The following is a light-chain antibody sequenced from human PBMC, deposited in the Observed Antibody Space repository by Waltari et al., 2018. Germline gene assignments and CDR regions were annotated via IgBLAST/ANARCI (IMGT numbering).Light chain of an antibody. CDR3: QQYNSYSWT. J-gene: IGKJ1*01. CDR2: KAS. V-gene: IGKV1-5*03. CDR1: QSISNW. Sequence: DIQMTQSPSTLSASVGDRVTITCRASQSISNWLAWNQQKPGKAPKVLIYKASSLESGVPSRFSGSGSGTEFTLTISRLQPDDFATYYCQQYNSYSWTFGQGTKVEIK.